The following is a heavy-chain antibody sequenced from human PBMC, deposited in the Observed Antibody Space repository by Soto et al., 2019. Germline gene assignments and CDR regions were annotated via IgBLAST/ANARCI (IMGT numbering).Heavy chain of an antibody. V-gene: IGHV1-3*01. CDR2: INAGNGNT. J-gene: IGHJ5*02. CDR1: GYTFTRYA. CDR3: AAEIDDYDDFNH. D-gene: IGHD4-17*01. Sequence: ASVKVSCKASGYTFTRYAMHWVRQAPGQRLEWMGWINAGNGNTKYSQKFQDRVTITRDMSTSTSYMELSSLTSEDTAVYFCAAEIDDYDDFNHWGQGTPVTVSS.